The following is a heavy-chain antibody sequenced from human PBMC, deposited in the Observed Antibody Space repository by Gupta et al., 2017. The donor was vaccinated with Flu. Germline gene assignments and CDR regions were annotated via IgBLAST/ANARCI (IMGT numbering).Heavy chain of an antibody. CDR1: SIKGNDWY. V-gene: IGHV4-39*01. J-gene: IGHJ4*02. CDR3: ASSGSYDVFDT. D-gene: IGHD3-10*01. CDR2: LDYNGRT. Sequence: SIKGNDWYWGWVRQSPGKGLEWVLSLDYNGRTYKNPSLNSRVTMSVDPAKKQFSLNLTGVTAADTAVYYCASSGSYDVFDTWGQGTLVTVSS.